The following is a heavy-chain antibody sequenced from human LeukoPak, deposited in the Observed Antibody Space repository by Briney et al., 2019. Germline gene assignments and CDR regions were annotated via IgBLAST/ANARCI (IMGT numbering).Heavy chain of an antibody. CDR3: ARDPSSGWYLKGWFDP. CDR1: DDSITMYY. D-gene: IGHD6-19*01. Sequence: ETLSLTCTVSDDSITMYYWTWIRQPPGKGLEWVSAISGSCRSTYYADSVKGRSTISRDNAKNSLYLQMNSLRAEDTAVYYCARDPSSGWYLKGWFDPWGQGTLVTVSS. CDR2: ISGSCRST. V-gene: IGHV3-21*01. J-gene: IGHJ5*02.